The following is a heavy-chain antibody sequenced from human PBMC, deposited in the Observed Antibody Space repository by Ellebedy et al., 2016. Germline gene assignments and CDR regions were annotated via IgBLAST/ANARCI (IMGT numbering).Heavy chain of an antibody. CDR2: ISQDGSAQ. Sequence: GGSLRLXXAASGFTFSSYAIHWVRQAPGTGLDWVSVISQDGSAQFYADSVKGRFTISRDNSENTLYLQMSSLTTEDTGVYYCARAVSGKEDLDYWGQGTLVTVSS. CDR3: ARAVSGKEDLDY. D-gene: IGHD4-23*01. J-gene: IGHJ4*02. V-gene: IGHV3-30*04. CDR1: GFTFSSYA.